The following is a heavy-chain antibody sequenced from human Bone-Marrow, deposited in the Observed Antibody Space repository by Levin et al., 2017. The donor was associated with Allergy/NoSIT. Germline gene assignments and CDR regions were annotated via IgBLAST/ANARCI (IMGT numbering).Heavy chain of an antibody. CDR1: GFTFSTYA. Sequence: PGGSLRLSCAASGFTFSTYAMSWVRQAPGKGLERVSSISARGDSTCYADSVKGRFTISRDNSKNTLYLQMNSLRADDTALYYCAKGGDDDYVGYSAYWGQGTLVTVSS. CDR3: AKGGDDDYVGYSAY. D-gene: IGHD4-17*01. V-gene: IGHV3-23*01. J-gene: IGHJ4*02. CDR2: ISARGDST.